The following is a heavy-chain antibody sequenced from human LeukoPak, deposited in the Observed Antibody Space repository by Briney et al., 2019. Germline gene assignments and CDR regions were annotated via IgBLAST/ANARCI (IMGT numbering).Heavy chain of an antibody. Sequence: GESLKISCKGSGYGFATHWIAWVRQMPGKGLEWMGIIYPGDSDTRYSPSFQGQVTISADKSISTAYLQWSSLKASDTAMYYCARRDGAYGVSFDYWGQGTLVTVSS. CDR3: ARRDGAYGVSFDY. D-gene: IGHD4-17*01. CDR2: IYPGDSDT. CDR1: GYGFATHW. J-gene: IGHJ4*02. V-gene: IGHV5-51*01.